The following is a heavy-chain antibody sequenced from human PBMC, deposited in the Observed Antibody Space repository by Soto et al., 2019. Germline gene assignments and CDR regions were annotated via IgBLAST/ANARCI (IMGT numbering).Heavy chain of an antibody. V-gene: IGHV3-23*01. CDR3: ATKVNSSSWFYYYYYGMDV. CDR1: GFTFSNAW. CDR2: ISGSGGST. D-gene: IGHD6-13*01. J-gene: IGHJ6*02. Sequence: GGSLRLSCAASGFTFSNAWMSWVRQAPGKGLEWVSAISGSGGSTYYADSVKGRFTISRDNSKNTLYLQMNSLRAEDTAVYYCATKVNSSSWFYYYYYGMDVWGQGTTVTVSS.